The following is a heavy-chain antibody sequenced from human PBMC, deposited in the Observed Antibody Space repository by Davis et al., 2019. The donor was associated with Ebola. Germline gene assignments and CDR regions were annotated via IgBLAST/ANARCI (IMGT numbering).Heavy chain of an antibody. D-gene: IGHD3-10*01. CDR1: GGSISSGDYY. J-gene: IGHJ2*01. Sequence: PSETLSLTCTVSGGSISSGDYYWSWIRQPPGKGLEWIGYIYYSGSTYYNPSLKSRVTISVDTSKNQFSLKLSSVTAADTAVYYCARGTTQRSDYYWYFDLWGRGTLVTVSS. CDR2: IYYSGST. V-gene: IGHV4-30-4*01. CDR3: ARGTTQRSDYYWYFDL.